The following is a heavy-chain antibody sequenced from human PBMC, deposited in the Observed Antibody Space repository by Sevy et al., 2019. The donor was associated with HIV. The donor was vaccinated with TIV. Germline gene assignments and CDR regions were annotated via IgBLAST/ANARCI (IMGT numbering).Heavy chain of an antibody. D-gene: IGHD3-22*01. CDR2: IIPIFGTA. CDR3: ASMIDAGVDV. Sequence: ASVKVSCKASGGTFSSYAISWVRQAPGQGLEWMGGIIPIFGTANYAQMFQGRVTITADESTSTAYMELSSLRSEDTAVYYCASMIDAGVDVWGQGTTVTVSS. CDR1: GGTFSSYA. V-gene: IGHV1-69*13. J-gene: IGHJ6*02.